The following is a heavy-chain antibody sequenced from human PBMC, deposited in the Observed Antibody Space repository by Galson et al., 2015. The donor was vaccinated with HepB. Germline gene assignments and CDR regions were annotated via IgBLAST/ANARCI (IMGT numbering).Heavy chain of an antibody. Sequence: SLRLSCAASGFTSSDHYMDWVRQAPRKGLEWVGRIRNRPNSYTTEYAASVHGRVSISRDDSKNSLYLQMSSLQTDDTAIYYCVRERGATAGWGNWFDPWGRGTLVTVSA. V-gene: IGHV3-72*01. J-gene: IGHJ5*02. D-gene: IGHD3-16*01. CDR3: VRERGATAGWGNWFDP. CDR2: IRNRPNSYTT. CDR1: GFTSSDHY.